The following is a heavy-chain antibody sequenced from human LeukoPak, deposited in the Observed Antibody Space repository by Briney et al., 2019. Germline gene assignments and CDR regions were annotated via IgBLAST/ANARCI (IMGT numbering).Heavy chain of an antibody. Sequence: SETLSLTCTVSGGSISSYYWSWIRQPPGKGLEWIGYIYYSGSTNYNPSLKSRVTISVDTSKNQFSLKLSSVTAADTAVYYCARGPTYGSGSYAAFDIWGQGTMVTVSS. V-gene: IGHV4-59*01. D-gene: IGHD3-10*01. CDR2: IYYSGST. J-gene: IGHJ3*02. CDR3: ARGPTYGSGSYAAFDI. CDR1: GGSISSYY.